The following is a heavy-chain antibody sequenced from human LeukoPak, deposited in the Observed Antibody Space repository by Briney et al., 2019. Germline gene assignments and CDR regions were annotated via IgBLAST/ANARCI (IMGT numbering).Heavy chain of an antibody. D-gene: IGHD1-26*01. J-gene: IGHJ3*02. V-gene: IGHV3-48*01. CDR1: GFTFRSYS. Sequence: GGSLRLSCAACGFTFRSYSMNWVGQAPGTGLEGVSYISSSSSTIYYADSVKGRFTTSRDNAKNSLYLQMNSLRAEDTAVYYCARDQSGSGKDAFDIWGQGTMVTVSS. CDR2: ISSSSSTI. CDR3: ARDQSGSGKDAFDI.